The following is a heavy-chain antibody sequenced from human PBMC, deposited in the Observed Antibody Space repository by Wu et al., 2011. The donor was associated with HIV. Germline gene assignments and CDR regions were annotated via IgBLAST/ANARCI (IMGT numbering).Heavy chain of an antibody. V-gene: IGHV1-69*06. Sequence: QVQLVQSGAEVKKPGSSVKVSCKASGGTFSKYSISWVRQAPGQGLEWMGGIIPMFGTATYAPQFQDRVTMTSNTSTSTAYMTLSSLTSEDTAIYYCARGVGGGYYDIWSGYYPNWFDPWGQGTLVIVSS. D-gene: IGHD3-3*01. CDR3: ARGVGGGYYDIWSGYYPNWFDP. CDR1: GGTFSKYS. J-gene: IGHJ5*02. CDR2: IIPMFGTA.